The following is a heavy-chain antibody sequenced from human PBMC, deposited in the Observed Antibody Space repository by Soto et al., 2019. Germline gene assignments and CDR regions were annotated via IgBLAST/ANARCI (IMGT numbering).Heavy chain of an antibody. CDR2: IYWNDDK. CDR1: GFSLSTCAVG. Sequence: QITLKESGPTLVKPTQTLTLTCTFSGFSLSTCAVGVGWIRQPPGKALEWLALIYWNDDKRYSPSLKNRLTITKDTSKNHVVLIMTNMDPVDTATYYCAHRHELGSFDIWGQGTKVTVSS. CDR3: AHRHELGSFDI. D-gene: IGHD1-26*01. V-gene: IGHV2-5*01. J-gene: IGHJ3*02.